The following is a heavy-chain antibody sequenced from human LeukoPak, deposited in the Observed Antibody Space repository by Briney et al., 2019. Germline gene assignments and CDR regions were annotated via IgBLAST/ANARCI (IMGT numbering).Heavy chain of an antibody. CDR2: IYYSGST. Sequence: SETLSLTCTVPGGSISSNIYYWGWIRQPPGKGLEWIGSIYYSGSTYYNPSLKSRVIISIDTSKTQFSLKLSSVTAADTAVYYCARQVTFGYAYAYYFDYWGQGSLVTVSS. CDR3: ARQVTFGYAYAYYFDY. CDR1: GGSISSNIYY. D-gene: IGHD5-18*01. V-gene: IGHV4-39*01. J-gene: IGHJ4*02.